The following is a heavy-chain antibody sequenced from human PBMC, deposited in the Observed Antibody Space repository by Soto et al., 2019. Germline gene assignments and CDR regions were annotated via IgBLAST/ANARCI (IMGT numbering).Heavy chain of an antibody. CDR2: IKSRTDGGTT. D-gene: IGHD1-1*01. CDR3: TTDRIGATGPQFEH. J-gene: IGHJ4*02. CDR1: GFTFSNAW. V-gene: IGHV3-15*01. Sequence: GSLRLSCAASGFTFSNAWMSWVRQAPGKGLEWVARIKSRTDGGTTDLAAPVKGRFTISRDDSRSILSLQMNSLKIEDTGMYYCTTDRIGATGPQFEHWGQGTLVTVSS.